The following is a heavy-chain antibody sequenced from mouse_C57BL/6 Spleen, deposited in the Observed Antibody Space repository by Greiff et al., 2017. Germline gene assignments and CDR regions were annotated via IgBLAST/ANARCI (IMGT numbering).Heavy chain of an antibody. J-gene: IGHJ3*01. CDR1: GFTFSDYG. V-gene: IGHV5-17*01. CDR3: ARNDYESGFAY. Sequence: EVKLMESGGGLVKPGGSLKLSCAASGFTFSDYGMHWVRQAPEKGLEWVAYISSGSSTIYYADTVKGRFTISRDNAKNTLFLQMTSLRSEDTAMYYCARNDYESGFAYWGQGTLVTVSA. CDR2: ISSGSSTI. D-gene: IGHD2-4*01.